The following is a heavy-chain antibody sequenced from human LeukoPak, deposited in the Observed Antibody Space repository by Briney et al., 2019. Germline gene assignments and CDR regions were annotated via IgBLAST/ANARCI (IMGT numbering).Heavy chain of an antibody. CDR1: GYSISSGYY. V-gene: IGHV4-38-2*01. CDR2: SYHSGST. D-gene: IGHD4-17*01. CDR3: ARQITVTRPEGPFDY. Sequence: SETLSLTCAVSGYSISSGYYWGWIRQPPGEGLEWIGSSYHSGSTYYNPSLKSRVTISVDTSKNQFSLKLSSVTAADTAVYYCARQITVTRPEGPFDYWGQGTLVTVPS. J-gene: IGHJ4*02.